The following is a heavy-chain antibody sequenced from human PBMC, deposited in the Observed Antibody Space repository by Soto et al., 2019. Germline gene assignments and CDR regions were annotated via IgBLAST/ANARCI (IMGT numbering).Heavy chain of an antibody. CDR2: ISWNGNFT. V-gene: IGHV3-9*01. CDR1: GYSFEDYS. D-gene: IGHD2-15*01. CDR3: VGGSWFD. J-gene: IGHJ4*02. Sequence: EVQLVESGGDMVQPGRSLKLSCVGSGYSFEDYSMHWDRQAPGRGLEWVSGISWNGNFTGYADSVKGRFTISRDNAKNSLFLQMRSLSLEDTALYYCVGGSWFDWGQGTLVTVSS.